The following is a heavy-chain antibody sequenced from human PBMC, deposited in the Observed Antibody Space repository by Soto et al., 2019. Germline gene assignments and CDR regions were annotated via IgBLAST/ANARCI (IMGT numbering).Heavy chain of an antibody. J-gene: IGHJ6*02. CDR1: GGTLSSYA. Sequence: PVKVSCKASGGTLSSYAISWVRQAPGQGLEWMGGIIPIFGTANYAQKFQGRVTITADESTSTAYMELSSLRSEDTAVYYCASVLELHYYYGMDVWGQGTTVTVSS. CDR3: ASVLELHYYYGMDV. D-gene: IGHD1-7*01. CDR2: IIPIFGTA. V-gene: IGHV1-69*13.